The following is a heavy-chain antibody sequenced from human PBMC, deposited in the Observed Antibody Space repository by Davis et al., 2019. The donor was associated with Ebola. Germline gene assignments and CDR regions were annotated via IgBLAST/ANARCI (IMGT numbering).Heavy chain of an antibody. CDR2: IIPIFGTA. V-gene: IGHV1-69*01. J-gene: IGHJ6*04. CDR1: GGTFSSYA. Sequence: GGSLRLSCAASGGTFSSYAISWVRQAPGQGLEWMGGIIPIFGTANYAQKFQGRVTITADESTSTAYMELSGLRSEDTAVYYCAREKLLWFGELFSALAVMDVWGKGTTVTVSS. CDR3: AREKLLWFGELFSALAVMDV. D-gene: IGHD3-10*01.